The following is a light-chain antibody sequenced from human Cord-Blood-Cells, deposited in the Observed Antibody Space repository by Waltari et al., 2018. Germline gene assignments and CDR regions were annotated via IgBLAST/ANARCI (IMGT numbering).Light chain of an antibody. V-gene: IGLV1-47*01. CDR2: RYN. CDR3: AAWDDRVSGDWV. CDR1: SSNIGGHY. J-gene: IGLJ3*02. Sequence: QSVLTQPPSASGTPGQRVPISCSGSSSNIGGHYVYWYQQPPGTAPKLLIYRYNQRPSRVPDRFSGSKSVTSAALPISGLRCGDEADYYCAAWDDRVSGDWVFGGGTKLTVL.